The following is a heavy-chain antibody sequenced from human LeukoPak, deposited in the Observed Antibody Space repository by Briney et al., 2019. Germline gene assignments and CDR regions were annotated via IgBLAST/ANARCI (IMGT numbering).Heavy chain of an antibody. CDR1: GGSISSYY. CDR3: ARHEVAAYEFDY. Sequence: PSETLSLTCTVSGGSISSYYWSWIRQPPGKGLEWIGYIYTSGSTNYNPPLKSRVTISVDTSKNQFSLKLSSVTAADTAVYYCARHEVAAYEFDYWGQGTLVTVSS. D-gene: IGHD6-6*01. CDR2: IYTSGST. J-gene: IGHJ4*02. V-gene: IGHV4-4*09.